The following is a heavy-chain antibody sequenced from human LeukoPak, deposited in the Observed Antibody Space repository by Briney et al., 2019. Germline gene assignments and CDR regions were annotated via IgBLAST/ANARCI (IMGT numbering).Heavy chain of an antibody. CDR1: GGSISSGDYY. Sequence: SQTLSLTCTVSGGSISSGDYYWSWIRQHPGKGLEWIGYIYYSGSTYYNPSLKSRVTISVDTSKNQFSLKLSSVTAADTAVYYCARDRSVVTRIMDVWGKGTTVTVSS. CDR3: ARDRSVVTRIMDV. D-gene: IGHD3-22*01. J-gene: IGHJ6*04. CDR2: IYYSGST. V-gene: IGHV4-30-4*08.